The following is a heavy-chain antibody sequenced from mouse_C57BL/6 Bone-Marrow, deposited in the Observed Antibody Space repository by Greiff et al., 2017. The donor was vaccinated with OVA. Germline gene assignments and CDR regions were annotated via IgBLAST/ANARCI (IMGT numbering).Heavy chain of an antibody. CDR2: IRNKANNHAT. CDR1: GFTFSDAW. Sequence: EVKLMESGGGLVQPGGSMKLSCAASGFTFSDAWMDWVRQSPEKGLEWVAEIRNKANNHATYYAESVKGRFTISRDESKSSVYLQMNSLRAEDTGIYYCTRHWDVPYYFDYWGQGTTLTVSS. CDR3: TRHWDVPYYFDY. V-gene: IGHV6-6*01. D-gene: IGHD4-1*01. J-gene: IGHJ2*01.